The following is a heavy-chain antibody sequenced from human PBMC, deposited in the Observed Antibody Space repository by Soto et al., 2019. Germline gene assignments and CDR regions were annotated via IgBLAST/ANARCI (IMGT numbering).Heavy chain of an antibody. V-gene: IGHV4-61*01. CDR3: ARVVPAAGVYGMDV. Sequence: SETLSLTCTVSGGSVSSGSYYWSWIRQPPGKGLEWIGYIYYSGSTNYNPSLKSRVTISVDTSKNQFSLKLSSVTAADTAVYYCARVVPAAGVYGMDVWGQGTTVTVSS. CDR1: GGSVSSGSYY. D-gene: IGHD2-2*01. J-gene: IGHJ6*02. CDR2: IYYSGST.